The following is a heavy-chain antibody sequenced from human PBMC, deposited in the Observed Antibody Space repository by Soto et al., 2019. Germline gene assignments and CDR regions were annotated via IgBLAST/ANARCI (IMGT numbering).Heavy chain of an antibody. CDR2: VSYDASDK. CDR1: GFAFSSYA. J-gene: IGHJ4*02. CDR3: ARPFSSGWYGDFDF. V-gene: IGHV3-30-3*01. Sequence: PGGSLRLSCAVSGFAFSSYAMHWVRRAPGKGLEWVAVVSYDASDKYYADSVKGRFTISRDNSKKTMYLQMSSLRAEDTAVYYCARPFSSGWYGDFDFWGQGTLVTVSS. D-gene: IGHD6-19*01.